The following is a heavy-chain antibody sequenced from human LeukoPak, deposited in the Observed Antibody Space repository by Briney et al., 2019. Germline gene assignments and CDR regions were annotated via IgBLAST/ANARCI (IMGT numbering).Heavy chain of an antibody. CDR3: AREEGYCSSTSCSYAFDI. CDR2: INSGGST. CDR1: GFTVSGNY. J-gene: IGHJ3*02. Sequence: GGSLRLACAASGFTVSGNYMSWVRQAPEKGLEWVSVINSGGSTYYADSVKGRFTISRDNSKNTLYLQMNSLRAEDTALYYCAREEGYCSSTSCSYAFDIWGQGTMVTVSS. D-gene: IGHD2-2*01. V-gene: IGHV3-66*02.